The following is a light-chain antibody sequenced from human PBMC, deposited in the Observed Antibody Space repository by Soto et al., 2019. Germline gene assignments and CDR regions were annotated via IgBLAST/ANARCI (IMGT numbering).Light chain of an antibody. CDR2: GAS. J-gene: IGKJ1*01. V-gene: IGKV3-15*01. Sequence: EIVMTQSPATLSVSPGERATLSCRASQSVSSNLAWNQQKPGQAPRLLIYGASTRATGIPARFSGSGSGTEFTLTISSLQSEDVAVYYCQQYNNWPPWTFGQGTKVEIK. CDR1: QSVSSN. CDR3: QQYNNWPPWT.